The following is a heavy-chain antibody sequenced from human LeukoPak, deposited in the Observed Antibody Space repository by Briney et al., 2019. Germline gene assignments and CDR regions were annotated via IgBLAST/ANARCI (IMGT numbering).Heavy chain of an antibody. CDR3: ARDPWGGGGNSPFDY. CDR2: IHYGGTT. Sequence: PSETLSLTCTVSGDSITRRDLYWSWIRQPPGKGLEWIGYIHYGGTTYYSPSLKSRVTISVDTSKNQFSLKLSSVTAADTAVYYCARDPWGGGGNSPFDYWGQGTLVTVSS. CDR1: GDSITRRDLY. J-gene: IGHJ4*02. D-gene: IGHD4-23*01. V-gene: IGHV4-30-4*01.